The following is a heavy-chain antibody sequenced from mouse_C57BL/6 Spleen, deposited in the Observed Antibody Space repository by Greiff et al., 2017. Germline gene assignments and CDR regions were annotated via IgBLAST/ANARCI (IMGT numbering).Heavy chain of an antibody. CDR2: INPNNGGT. V-gene: IGHV1-18*01. D-gene: IGHD3-1*01. CDR1: GYTFTDYN. Sequence: EVQLQQSGPELVKPGASVKLPCKASGYTFTDYNMDWVKQSPGKSLEWIGDINPNNGGTIYNQKFKGKATLTVDKSSNTTYMELRSLTSEDTAVDYCASSDGTSPARFAYWGQGTLVTVSA. CDR3: ASSDGTSPARFAY. J-gene: IGHJ3*01.